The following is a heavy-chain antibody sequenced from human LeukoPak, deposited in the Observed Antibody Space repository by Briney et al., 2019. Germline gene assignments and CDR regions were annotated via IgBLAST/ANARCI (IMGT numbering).Heavy chain of an antibody. D-gene: IGHD3-22*01. Sequence: PGGSLRLSCAASGFTFSSYWMSWVRQAPGKGLEWVANIKQDGSEKYYVDSVKGRFTISRDNAKNSLYLQMNSLRAEDTAVYYCARERANYYDSSGYYDGSYNWFDPWGQGTLVTVSS. CDR1: GFTFSSYW. CDR2: IKQDGSEK. CDR3: ARERANYYDSSGYYDGSYNWFDP. J-gene: IGHJ5*02. V-gene: IGHV3-7*01.